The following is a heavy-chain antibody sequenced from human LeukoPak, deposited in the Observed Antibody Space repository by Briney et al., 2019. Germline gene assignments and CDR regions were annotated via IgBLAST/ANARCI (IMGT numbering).Heavy chain of an antibody. CDR2: SNPNSGGT. V-gene: IGHV1-2*02. CDR1: GYTFTGYY. J-gene: IGHJ3*02. Sequence: ASVKVSCKASGYTFTGYYMHWVRQAPGQGLEWMGWSNPNSGGTNYAQKFQGRVTMTRDTSISTAYMELSRLRSDDTAVYYCARDKYYYDSSGYYYRAFDIWGQGTMVTVSS. CDR3: ARDKYYYDSSGYYYRAFDI. D-gene: IGHD3-22*01.